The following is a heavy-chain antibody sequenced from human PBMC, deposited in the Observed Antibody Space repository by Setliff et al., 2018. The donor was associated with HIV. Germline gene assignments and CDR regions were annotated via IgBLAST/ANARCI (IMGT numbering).Heavy chain of an antibody. D-gene: IGHD1-26*01. CDR1: GGTFSSYA. CDR2: IIPILGIA. V-gene: IGHV1-69*10. J-gene: IGHJ6*02. Sequence: SVKVSCKASGGTFSSYAISWVRQAPGQGLEWMGGIIPILGIANYAQKFQGRVTITEDESPSTAYMELGSLRSEDTAVYYCATFENGSYASGYYYGMDGWGQGTTVTVSS. CDR3: ATFENGSYASGYYYGMDG.